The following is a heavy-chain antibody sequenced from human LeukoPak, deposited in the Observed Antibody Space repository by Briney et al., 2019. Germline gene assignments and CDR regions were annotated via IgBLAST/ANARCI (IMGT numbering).Heavy chain of an antibody. V-gene: IGHV1-46*01. CDR3: ARVPYTYGFPFDY. D-gene: IGHD5-18*01. J-gene: IGHJ4*02. CDR1: GYTFTSYY. Sequence: ASVKVSCKASGYTFTSYYIHWVRQAPGQELEWMGIINPSGESTTYAQKLQGRVTMTRDTSTSTVYMELTSLRSEDTAVYYCARVPYTYGFPFDYWGQGTLVTVSS. CDR2: INPSGEST.